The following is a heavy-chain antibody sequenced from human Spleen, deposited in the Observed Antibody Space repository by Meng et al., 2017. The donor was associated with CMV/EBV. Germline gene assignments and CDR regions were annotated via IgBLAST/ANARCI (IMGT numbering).Heavy chain of an antibody. CDR1: SISSTNYY. CDR2: IYYTGST. V-gene: IGHV4-39*01. D-gene: IGHD2-15*01. Sequence: SISSTNYYWGWVRQPPGKGLEWIGTIYYTGSTYYNPSLRRRVTISVDMSKNQLSLRLSSVAAADTAVYYCARHLQSPPGRVVAAAYGAWGQGTLVTVSS. CDR3: ARHLQSPPGRVVAAAYGA. J-gene: IGHJ4*02.